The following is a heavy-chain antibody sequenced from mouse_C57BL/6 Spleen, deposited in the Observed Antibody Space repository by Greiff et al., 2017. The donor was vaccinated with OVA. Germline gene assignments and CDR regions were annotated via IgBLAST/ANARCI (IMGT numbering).Heavy chain of an antibody. J-gene: IGHJ3*01. CDR2: INPSNGDT. D-gene: IGHD3-2*02. Sequence: QVQLQQPGTELVNPGASVKLSCKASGYTFTSYWMHWVKQRPGQGLEWIGNINPSNGDTNFNEKFKSKATLTVDKSSSIVYMQLSSLTSEDSAVYYWVTAQATAYWGQGTLVTVSA. CDR3: VTAQATAY. CDR1: GYTFTSYW. V-gene: IGHV1-53*01.